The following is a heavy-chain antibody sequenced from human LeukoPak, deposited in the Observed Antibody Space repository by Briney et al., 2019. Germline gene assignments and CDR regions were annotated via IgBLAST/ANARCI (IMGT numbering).Heavy chain of an antibody. CDR3: ARDRPATGGADY. D-gene: IGHD7-27*01. CDR1: GFTFSSYA. Sequence: GGSLRLSCAASGFTFSSYAMHWVRQAPGKGLEWVAVIYSGGSTYYADSVKGRFTISRDNSKNTLYLQMNSLRAEDTAVYYCARDRPATGGADYWGQGTLVTVSS. V-gene: IGHV3-53*01. J-gene: IGHJ4*02. CDR2: IYSGGST.